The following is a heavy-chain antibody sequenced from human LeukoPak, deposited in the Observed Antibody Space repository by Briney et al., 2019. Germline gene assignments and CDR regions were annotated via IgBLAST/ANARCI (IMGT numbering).Heavy chain of an antibody. J-gene: IGHJ6*04. CDR1: GGTFSSYA. CDR3: ARSEMVRGVIIYSGYYGMDV. CDR2: IIPIFGIA. Sequence: GSSVKVSCKASGGTFSSYAISWVRQAPGQGLEWMGRIIPIFGIANYAQKFQGRVTITADKSTSTAYMELSSLRSEDTAVYYCARSEMVRGVIIYSGYYGMDVWGKGTTVTVSS. V-gene: IGHV1-69*04. D-gene: IGHD3-10*01.